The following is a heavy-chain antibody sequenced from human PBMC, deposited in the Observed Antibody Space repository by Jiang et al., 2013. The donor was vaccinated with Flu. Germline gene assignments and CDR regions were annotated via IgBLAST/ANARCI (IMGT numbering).Heavy chain of an antibody. CDR2: IIPIFGTA. J-gene: IGHJ4*02. V-gene: IGHV1-69*06. Sequence: GAEVKKPGSSVKVSCKASGGTFSSYAISWVRQAPGQGLEWMGGIIPIFGTANYAQKFQGRVTITADKSTSTAYMELSSLRSEDTAVYYCASEPFWSGYSGFDYWGQGTLVTVSS. CDR3: ASEPFWSGYSGFDY. D-gene: IGHD3-3*01. CDR1: GGTFSSYA.